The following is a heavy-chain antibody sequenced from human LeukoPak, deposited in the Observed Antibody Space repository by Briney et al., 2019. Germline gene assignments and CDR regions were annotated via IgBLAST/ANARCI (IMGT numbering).Heavy chain of an antibody. V-gene: IGHV3-23*01. J-gene: IGHJ3*02. CDR2: ISGSGGST. Sequence: PGGSLSLPCAASGFTFRSYAMSWARRAPGKGLGGVAAISGSGGSTYYADSVKGRFTTSRDNSKNTLYLQMNSLRAEDTAVYYCAKDSGSSIVRIAFDIWGQGTMVTVSS. CDR3: AKDSGSSIVRIAFDI. D-gene: IGHD1-26*01. CDR1: GFTFRSYA.